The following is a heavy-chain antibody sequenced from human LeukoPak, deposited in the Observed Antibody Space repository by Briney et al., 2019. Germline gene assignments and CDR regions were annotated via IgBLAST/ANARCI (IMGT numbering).Heavy chain of an antibody. V-gene: IGHV3-23*01. D-gene: IGHD6-19*01. Sequence: PGGSLRLSCAVSGLTFISYAMSWVRQALEGGPERVSTIGGSGDRTYYADSVKGRFTISRDNSKNTLYLQMNSLRAEDTALYYCAKDPVVYHGGSGWHYFDYWGQGTLVTVSS. CDR2: IGGSGDRT. CDR3: AKDPVVYHGGSGWHYFDY. CDR1: GLTFISYA. J-gene: IGHJ4*02.